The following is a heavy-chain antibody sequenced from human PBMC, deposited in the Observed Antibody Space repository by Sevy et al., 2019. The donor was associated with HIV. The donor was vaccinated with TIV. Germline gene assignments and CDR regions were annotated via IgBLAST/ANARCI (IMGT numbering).Heavy chain of an antibody. CDR1: GFAFSAYW. Sequence: WGSLRLSCSASGFAFSAYWMVWVRQGPGKGLEWVANIKQDGSEQNYVDSVEGRFTISRDNGKNLLYLQMNDLRAEDTAVYYCARGWGGFYGDYPFDYWGHGTLVTVSS. V-gene: IGHV3-7*01. D-gene: IGHD4-17*01. J-gene: IGHJ4*01. CDR3: ARGWGGFYGDYPFDY. CDR2: IKQDGSEQ.